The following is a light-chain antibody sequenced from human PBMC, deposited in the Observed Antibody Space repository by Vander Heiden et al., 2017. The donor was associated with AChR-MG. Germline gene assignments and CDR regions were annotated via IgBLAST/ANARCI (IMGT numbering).Light chain of an antibody. V-gene: IGLV2-14*01. CDR2: DVT. CDR1: SSDVGGYKY. Sequence: QSALTQPASVSGSPGQSITISCTGTSSDVGGYKYVSWYQQHPGKAPKLIIYDVTKRPSGVSNRFSGSKSGNTASLTISGLQAEDEADYYCSSYTSTSSLWIFGGGTKLTVL. CDR3: SSYTSTSSLWI. J-gene: IGLJ2*01.